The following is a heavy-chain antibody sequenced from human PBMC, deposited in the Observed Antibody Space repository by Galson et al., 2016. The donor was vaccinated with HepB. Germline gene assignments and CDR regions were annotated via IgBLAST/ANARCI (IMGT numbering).Heavy chain of an antibody. D-gene: IGHD1-1*01. V-gene: IGHV3-21*01. CDR3: ARETTVDAFDI. CDR2: ISRSSNYI. CDR1: GFTFSGFG. Sequence: SLRLSCAGSGFTFSGFGMNWVRQAPGKGLEWVSSISRSSNYIDYADSVKGRFTVSRDNAKNSLSLQMNSLRAEDTAVYYCARETTVDAFDIWGQGTMVTVSS. J-gene: IGHJ3*02.